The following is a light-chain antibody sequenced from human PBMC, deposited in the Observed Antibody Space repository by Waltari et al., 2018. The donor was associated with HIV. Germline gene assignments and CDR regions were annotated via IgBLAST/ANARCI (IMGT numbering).Light chain of an antibody. CDR1: ALPKKY. Sequence: YELTQSPSVSGSPGQTARLTCTGNALPKKYLYWYQQRSGQAPVLVIYDDTKRPSGIPARFSGSSAGTIATLTISGAHVEDDADYYCYSTASSVDLRGVVGEGTKVSVL. J-gene: IGLJ3*02. V-gene: IGLV3-10*01. CDR2: DDT. CDR3: YSTASSVDLRGV.